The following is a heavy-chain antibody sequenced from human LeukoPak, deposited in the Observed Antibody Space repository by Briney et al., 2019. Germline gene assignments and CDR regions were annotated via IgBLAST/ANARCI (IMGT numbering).Heavy chain of an antibody. D-gene: IGHD6-13*01. CDR3: ATAVAAGTFDY. V-gene: IGHV1-24*01. Sequence: ASVKVSCKVSGYTLSELSMHWVRQAPGKGLEWMGGFDPEDGETIYAQKFQGRVTMTEETSTDTAYMELSSLRSEDTAVYYCATAVAAGTFDYWGQGTLVTVSS. CDR2: FDPEDGET. CDR1: GYTLSELS. J-gene: IGHJ4*02.